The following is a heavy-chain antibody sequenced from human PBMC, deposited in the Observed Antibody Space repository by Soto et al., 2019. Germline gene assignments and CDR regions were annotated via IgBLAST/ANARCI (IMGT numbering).Heavy chain of an antibody. Sequence: GGSLRLSCAASGFTFSSYVMNWVRQAPGKGLEWVSSISGSGNSPYYADSVKGRFTISRDNSKNTLYLQMKSRRAEDTAVYYCAKDDYDYLLGRTDPPYWGQGTLVTVSS. D-gene: IGHD3-16*01. V-gene: IGHV3-23*01. J-gene: IGHJ4*02. CDR3: AKDDYDYLLGRTDPPY. CDR1: GFTFSSYV. CDR2: ISGSGNSP.